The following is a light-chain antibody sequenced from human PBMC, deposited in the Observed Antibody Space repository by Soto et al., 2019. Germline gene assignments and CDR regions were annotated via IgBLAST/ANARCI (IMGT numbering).Light chain of an antibody. J-gene: IGKJ4*01. Sequence: EIVLTQSPATLSWSRGQRATRSGKASQSVSSYLAWYQQKPGQAPRLLIYDASNRATGIPARFSGSGSGTEFTLTINSLQPEDFAVYYCQQFSSYPLTFGGGTKVDI. V-gene: IGKV3-11*01. CDR1: QSVSSY. CDR2: DAS. CDR3: QQFSSYPLT.